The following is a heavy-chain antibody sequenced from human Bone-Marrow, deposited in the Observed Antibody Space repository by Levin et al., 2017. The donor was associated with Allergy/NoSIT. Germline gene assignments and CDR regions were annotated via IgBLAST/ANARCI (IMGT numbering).Heavy chain of an antibody. CDR2: ITPVTGAV. CDR3: ARGPVATIPDY. Sequence: ASVKVSCTLSGGTFTRYTIDWVRQAPGQGLEWMGRITPVTGAVNRAQRFQDRLTITADKSTTTAYMELSSLTSHDTALYYCARGPVATIPDYWGQGTLVTVSS. J-gene: IGHJ4*02. D-gene: IGHD5-12*01. V-gene: IGHV1-69*08. CDR1: GGTFTRYT.